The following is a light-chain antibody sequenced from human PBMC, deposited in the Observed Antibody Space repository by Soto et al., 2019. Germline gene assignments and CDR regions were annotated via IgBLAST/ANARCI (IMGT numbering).Light chain of an antibody. CDR3: QQYNNWPPWT. CDR2: GAS. Sequence: EIVMTQSPATLSVSPGERATLSCRASQSVSSNLAWYQQKPGQAPSLLIYGASTRATDIPARFSGSGSGTEFTLTISSLQSEDFAVYYCQQYNNWPPWTFGQGTKVEI. V-gene: IGKV3-15*01. J-gene: IGKJ1*01. CDR1: QSVSSN.